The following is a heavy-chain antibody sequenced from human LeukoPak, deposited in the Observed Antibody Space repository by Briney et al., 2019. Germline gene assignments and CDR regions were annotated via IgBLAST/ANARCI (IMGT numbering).Heavy chain of an antibody. Sequence: PGGSLRLSCTASDFTVSRNYMLWVRQAPGQGLEWVSLIFSDGDTHYADSVKGRFTVSRDTSKNTVSLQMNSLRGEDTAMYYCTRDQMNYWGQGTLVTVSS. CDR3: TRDQMNY. V-gene: IGHV3-53*01. CDR2: IFSDGDT. D-gene: IGHD5-24*01. CDR1: DFTVSRNY. J-gene: IGHJ4*02.